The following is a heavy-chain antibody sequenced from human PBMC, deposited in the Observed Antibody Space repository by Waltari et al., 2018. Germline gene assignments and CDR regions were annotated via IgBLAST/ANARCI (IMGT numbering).Heavy chain of an antibody. CDR3: AKGYCSGGSCLYAFDI. V-gene: IGHV3-74*01. CDR2: INSDGRSP. Sequence: EVQLVESGGGLVQPGGSRRLSCAASGFTFSSYWRHWSRQAPGKGLVWVSRINSDGRSPSYAVSVKRRFTISRDYAKNTLYLQMNSLRAEDTAVYYCAKGYCSGGSCLYAFDIWGQGTMVTVSS. CDR1: GFTFSSYW. J-gene: IGHJ3*02. D-gene: IGHD2-15*01.